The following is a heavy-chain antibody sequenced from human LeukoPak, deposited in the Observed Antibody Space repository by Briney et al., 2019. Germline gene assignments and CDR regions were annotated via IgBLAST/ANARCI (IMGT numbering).Heavy chain of an antibody. V-gene: IGHV1-18*01. CDR2: ISAYNGNT. J-gene: IGHJ6*03. Sequence: ASVKVSCKASGYTFTSYGISWVRQAPGQGLEWMGRISAYNGNTNYAQKLQGRVTMTTDTSTSTAYMELRSLRSDDTAVYYCARVPIVVVPAAFYYYMDVWGKGTTVTVSS. CDR3: ARVPIVVVPAAFYYYMDV. D-gene: IGHD2-2*01. CDR1: GYTFTSYG.